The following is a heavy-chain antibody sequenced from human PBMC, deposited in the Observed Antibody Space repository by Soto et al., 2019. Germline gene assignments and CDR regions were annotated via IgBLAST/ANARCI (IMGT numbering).Heavy chain of an antibody. CDR1: GGTFSSYT. CDR2: IIPILGIA. CDR3: ARDQRHRERRDYYYYGMDV. V-gene: IGHV1-69*08. J-gene: IGHJ6*02. D-gene: IGHD1-1*01. Sequence: QVQLVQSGAEVKKPGSSVKVSCKASGGTFSSYTISWVRQAPGQGLEWMGRIIPILGIANYEQKFQGRVTITADKATITAYRELSSLRSEDTAVYYCARDQRHRERRDYYYYGMDVLGQGTPGNVSS.